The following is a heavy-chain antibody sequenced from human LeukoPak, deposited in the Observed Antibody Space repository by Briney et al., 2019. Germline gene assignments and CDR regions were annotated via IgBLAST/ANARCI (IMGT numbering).Heavy chain of an antibody. D-gene: IGHD3-22*01. V-gene: IGHV4-39*07. Sequence: SETLSLTCTVSGGSISSSSYYWGWIRQPPGKGLEWIGSIYYSGSTYYNPSLKSRVTISVDTSKNQFSLKLSSVTAADTAVYYCARARYYDSSGYYNERTFDYWGQGTLVTVSS. J-gene: IGHJ4*02. CDR1: GGSISSSSYY. CDR2: IYYSGST. CDR3: ARARYYDSSGYYNERTFDY.